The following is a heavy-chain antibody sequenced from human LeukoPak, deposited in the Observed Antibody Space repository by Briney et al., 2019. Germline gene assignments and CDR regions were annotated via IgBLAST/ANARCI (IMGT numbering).Heavy chain of an antibody. CDR2: INHSGST. CDR1: DGTFSGYY. D-gene: IGHD4-23*01. V-gene: IGHV4-34*01. CDR3: ARVARYGGYTQYFQP. Sequence: SETLSLTCAVSDGTFSGYYWTWIRQPPGKGLEWIGEINHSGSTNYNPSLKSRVTMSVDTSKNQLSLKLSPVTAADTAVYYCARVARYGGYTQYFQPWGQGTLVTVSS. J-gene: IGHJ1*01.